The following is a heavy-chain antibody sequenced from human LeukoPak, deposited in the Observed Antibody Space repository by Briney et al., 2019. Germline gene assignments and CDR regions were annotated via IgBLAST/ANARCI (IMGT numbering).Heavy chain of an antibody. V-gene: IGHV4-34*01. D-gene: IGHD6-6*01. CDR1: GGSFSGYY. CDR2: INHSGST. CDR3: ARVSGAMRRYSSSWVGYYYMDV. Sequence: SETLSLTCAVYGGSFSGYYWSWIRQPPGKGLEWIGEINHSGSTNYNPSLKSRVTISVDTSKNQFSLKLSSVTAADTAVYYCARVSGAMRRYSSSWVGYYYMDVWGKGTTVTVSS. J-gene: IGHJ6*03.